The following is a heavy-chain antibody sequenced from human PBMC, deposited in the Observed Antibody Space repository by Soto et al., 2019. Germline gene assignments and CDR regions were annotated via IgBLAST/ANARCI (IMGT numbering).Heavy chain of an antibody. Sequence: GASVKVSCTASGGTFSSYTISWVRQAPGQGLEWMGRIIPILGIANYAQKFQGRVTITADKSTSTAYMELSSLRSEDTAVYYCARSPSVRGATDYWGQGTLVTVSS. J-gene: IGHJ4*02. V-gene: IGHV1-69*02. CDR3: ARSPSVRGATDY. CDR2: IIPILGIA. D-gene: IGHD3-10*01. CDR1: GGTFSSYT.